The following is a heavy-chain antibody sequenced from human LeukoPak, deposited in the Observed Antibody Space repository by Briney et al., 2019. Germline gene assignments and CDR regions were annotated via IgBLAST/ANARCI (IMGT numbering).Heavy chain of an antibody. D-gene: IGHD2-2*02. J-gene: IGHJ6*03. V-gene: IGHV1-69*13. CDR1: GGTFSSYA. CDR2: IIPIFGTA. CDR3: ARVVVPAAIPYYYYYMDV. Sequence: SVKVSCKASGGTFSSYAISWVRQAPGQGLEWMGGIIPIFGTANYAQKFQGRVTITADESTSTAYMELSSLKSEDTAVYYCARVVVPAAIPYYYYYMDVWGKGTTVTVSS.